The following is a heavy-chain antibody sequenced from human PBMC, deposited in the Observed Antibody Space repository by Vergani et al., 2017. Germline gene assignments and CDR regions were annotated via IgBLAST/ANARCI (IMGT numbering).Heavy chain of an antibody. CDR2: IYYSGST. Sequence: QVQLQESGPGLVKPSETLSLTCTVSGGSISSYYWSWIRQPPGKGLEWIGYIYYSGSTNYNPSLMSRVTISVDTSKNQFSLKLSSVTAADTAVYYCARLNYDFWSGSLDPWGQGTLVTVSS. V-gene: IGHV4-59*12. J-gene: IGHJ5*02. D-gene: IGHD3-3*01. CDR3: ARLNYDFWSGSLDP. CDR1: GGSISSYY.